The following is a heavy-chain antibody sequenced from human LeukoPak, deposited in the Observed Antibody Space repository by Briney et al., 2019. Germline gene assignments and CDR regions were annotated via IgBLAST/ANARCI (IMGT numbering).Heavy chain of an antibody. J-gene: IGHJ6*02. CDR2: ISAYNGNT. CDR1: GYTFTSYG. CDR3: ARVYYYDSSKNAALYYYYGMDV. D-gene: IGHD3-22*01. V-gene: IGHV1-18*01. Sequence: ASVKVSCKASGYTFTSYGISWVRQAPGQGLEWMGWISAYNGNTNYAQKLQGRVTMTTDTSASTAYMELSSLRSEDTAVYYCARVYYYDSSKNAALYYYYGMDVWGQGTTVTVSS.